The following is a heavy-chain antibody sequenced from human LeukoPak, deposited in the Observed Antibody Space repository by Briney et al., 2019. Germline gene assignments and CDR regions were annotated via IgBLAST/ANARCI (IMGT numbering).Heavy chain of an antibody. CDR3: AKVIREVDLSHDY. Sequence: VDSLSLFCAGSGFTLSNYAMSWARQAPGKGLELGSSIHYSGGNTYYADSVKGRFTSSRDNSKNTLYLQMNTLRVEDTAVYYCAKVIREVDLSHDYWGQGALDTLSS. D-gene: IGHD3-10*01. CDR2: IHYSGGNT. J-gene: IGHJ4*02. CDR1: GFTLSNYA. V-gene: IGHV3-23*01.